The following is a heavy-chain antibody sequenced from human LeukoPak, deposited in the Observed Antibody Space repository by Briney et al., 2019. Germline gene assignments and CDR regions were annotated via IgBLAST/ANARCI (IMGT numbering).Heavy chain of an antibody. CDR2: INAGNGNT. Sequence: ASVKVSCKASGYTFTSYAMHWVRQAPGQRLEWMGWINAGNGNTKYSQKFQGRVTITRDTSASTAYMELSSLRSEDTAVYYCARAYHYDILTGSGTFDYWGQGTLVTVSS. V-gene: IGHV1-3*01. CDR3: ARAYHYDILTGSGTFDY. J-gene: IGHJ4*02. CDR1: GYTFTSYA. D-gene: IGHD3-9*01.